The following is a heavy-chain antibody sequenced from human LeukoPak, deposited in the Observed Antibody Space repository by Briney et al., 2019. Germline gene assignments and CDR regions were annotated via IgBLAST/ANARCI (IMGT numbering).Heavy chain of an antibody. Sequence: GXLRLSYAASGFPFSSYAMSWVRQAPGKGVEWVSAINGSGGSTYYSDSVKGRFTISRDKSKNTRYLQMNSMSAEDTAVYYCAKTASSSWYNWFDPWGQGTLVTVSS. D-gene: IGHD6-13*01. CDR2: INGSGGST. CDR3: AKTASSSWYNWFDP. CDR1: GFPFSSYA. V-gene: IGHV3-23*01. J-gene: IGHJ5*02.